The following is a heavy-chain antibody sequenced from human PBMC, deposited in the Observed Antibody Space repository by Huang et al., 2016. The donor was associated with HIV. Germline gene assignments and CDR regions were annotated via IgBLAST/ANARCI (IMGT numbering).Heavy chain of an antibody. J-gene: IGHJ3*02. D-gene: IGHD1-26*01. Sequence: QVQLQESGPGLVKPSETLSLTCTVSGDSMSSSSSYFWAWIRQPPGKGLEWVANIYYLGGAYYPPSLKSRVAISVDTSKNQFYLRLSSVNAADTAVYYCARQPIVGATYPFDIWGHGTMVTVSS. V-gene: IGHV4-39*01. CDR3: ARQPIVGATYPFDI. CDR1: GDSMSSSSSYF. CDR2: IYYLGGA.